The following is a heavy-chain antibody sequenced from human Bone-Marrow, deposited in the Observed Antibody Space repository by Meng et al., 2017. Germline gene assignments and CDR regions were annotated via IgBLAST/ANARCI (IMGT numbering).Heavy chain of an antibody. D-gene: IGHD1-26*01. CDR1: GFSLSTSGMC. CDR3: ARIRELLGTYYFDY. CDR2: SDWDDDK. J-gene: IGHJ4*02. V-gene: IGHV2-70*01. Sequence: SGPTLVKPTRTLTLTCTFSGFSLSTSGMCVSWIRQPPGKALEWLALSDWDDDKYYSTSLKTRLTISKDTSKNQVVLTMTNMDPVDTATYYCARIRELLGTYYFDYWGQGTLVTVSS.